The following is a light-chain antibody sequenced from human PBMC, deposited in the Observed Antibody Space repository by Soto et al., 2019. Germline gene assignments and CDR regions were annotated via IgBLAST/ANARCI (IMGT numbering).Light chain of an antibody. CDR3: QAYDYSLTASV. J-gene: IGLJ3*02. CDR2: GNR. CDR1: SSNLGAGYD. V-gene: IGLV1-40*01. Sequence: QSVLTQPPSVSGTPGQRVTISCTGNSSNLGAGYDVHWYQHLPGAAPKLVIFGNRNRPSGVPERFSGSKSGTSASLAISGLQAEDEADYYCQAYDYSLTASVFGGGTKLTVL.